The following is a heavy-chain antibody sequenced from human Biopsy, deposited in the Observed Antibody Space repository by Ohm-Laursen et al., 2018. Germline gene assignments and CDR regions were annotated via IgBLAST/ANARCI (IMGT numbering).Heavy chain of an antibody. D-gene: IGHD3-9*01. CDR1: GGTFSNYG. CDR3: ATKLTGYFHH. Sequence: VKISCKPPGGTFSNYGVNWVRQAPGQGLEWLGGNIPILGTGNYAQKFQDRVTVAADTSTSTATMELRSLRSDDTAVYYCATKLTGYFHHWGQGTLVIVSS. CDR2: NIPILGTG. J-gene: IGHJ1*01. V-gene: IGHV1-69*13.